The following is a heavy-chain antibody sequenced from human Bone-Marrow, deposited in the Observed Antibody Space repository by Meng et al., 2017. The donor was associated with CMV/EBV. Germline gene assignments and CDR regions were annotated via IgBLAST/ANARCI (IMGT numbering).Heavy chain of an antibody. D-gene: IGHD3-10*01. Sequence: SVKVSCKASGGTFSSYAISWVRQAPGQGLEWMGGIIPILGIANYAQKLQGRVTMTTDTSTSTAYMELRSLRSDDTAVYYCARKTMVRGSPFDYWGQGKLVHVAS. CDR3: ARKTMVRGSPFDY. CDR1: GGTFSSYA. CDR2: IIPILGIA. J-gene: IGHJ4*02. V-gene: IGHV1-69*10.